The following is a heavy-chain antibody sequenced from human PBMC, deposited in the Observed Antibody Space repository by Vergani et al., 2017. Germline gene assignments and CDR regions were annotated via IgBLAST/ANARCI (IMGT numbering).Heavy chain of an antibody. D-gene: IGHD2-15*01. CDR2: IHTGGST. CDR3: ARSRPYCTSGSCPAI. J-gene: IGHJ4*02. CDR1: GESIRSGSHY. Sequence: QVQLQQWGAGVVKPSQTLSLTCTVSGESIRSGSHYWSWIRQPAGQGPEWIGHIHTGGSTDLNPACKSRVYISVDTSKRQFSLKLNSVTVAETAVYYCARSRPYCTSGSCPAIWGQGSLVTVCS. V-gene: IGHV4-61*09.